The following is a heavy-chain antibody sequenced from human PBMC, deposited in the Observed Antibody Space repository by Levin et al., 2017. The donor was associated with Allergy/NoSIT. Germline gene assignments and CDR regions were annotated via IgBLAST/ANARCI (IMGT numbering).Heavy chain of an antibody. V-gene: IGHV3-7*01. CDR1: GFTFSNFW. CDR3: ASGDYSGHHHSLDY. Sequence: LSLTCAASGFTFSNFWMSWVRQAPGKGLEWVANINEDGSERYYVDSVQGRFTISRDNAKSSLYLQMNSLRAEDTAVYYCASGDYSGHHHSLDYWGQGTLVTVSS. J-gene: IGHJ4*02. D-gene: IGHD2-15*01. CDR2: INEDGSER.